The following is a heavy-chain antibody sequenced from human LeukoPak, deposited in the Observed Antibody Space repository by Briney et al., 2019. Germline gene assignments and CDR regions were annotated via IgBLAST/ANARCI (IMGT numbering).Heavy chain of an antibody. J-gene: IGHJ4*02. V-gene: IGHV3-48*04. D-gene: IGHD2-2*01. CDR3: TRDHITSWQIDF. CDR2: ISSSSSTI. Sequence: GGSLRLSCAASGFTFSSYSMNWVRQAPGKGLEWVSYISSSSSTIYYADSVKGRFTISRDNSKNTVSLQMNSLRVEDTAVYYCTRDHITSWQIDFWGQGTMVTVSS. CDR1: GFTFSSYS.